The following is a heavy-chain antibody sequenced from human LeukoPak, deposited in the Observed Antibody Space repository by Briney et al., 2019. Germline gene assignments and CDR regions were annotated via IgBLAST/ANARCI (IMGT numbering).Heavy chain of an antibody. CDR1: GYTFTSYY. J-gene: IGHJ4*02. CDR3: ARDFMNSRGHGSGWRYYYDSSGYSDY. Sequence: ASVKVSCKASGYTFTSYYMHWVRQAPGQGLEWMGIINPSGGSTSYAQKFQGRVTMTRDTSTSTVYMELSSLRSEDTAVYYCARDFMNSRGHGSGWRYYYDSSGYSDYWGQGTLVTVSS. V-gene: IGHV1-46*01. CDR2: INPSGGST. D-gene: IGHD3-22*01.